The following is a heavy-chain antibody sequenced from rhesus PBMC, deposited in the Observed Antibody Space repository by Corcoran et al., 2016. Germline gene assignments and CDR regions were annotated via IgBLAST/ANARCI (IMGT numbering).Heavy chain of an antibody. CDR2: IYWIDSK. CDR1: ALSIRTTGTV. CDR3: ARVLAGHRFDV. Sequence: QVTLKESGPALVKPTQTLTLTCTFSALSIRTTGTVVGWIRQPPGKALEWLTSIYWIDSKYYNASLKSRLTISMDTSKNQVALTMANMDPVDTATYFCARVLAGHRFDVWGPGVLVTVSS. V-gene: IGHV2-95*01. J-gene: IGHJ5-1*01.